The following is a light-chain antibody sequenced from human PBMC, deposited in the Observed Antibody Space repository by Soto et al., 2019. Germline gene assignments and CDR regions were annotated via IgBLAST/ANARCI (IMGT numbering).Light chain of an antibody. CDR1: QSVSSN. V-gene: IGKV3-15*01. CDR3: QQYNNWPPWT. Sequence: EIVMTQSQATMSVSPGERATLSCRASQSVSSNLAWYQQKPGQDPRLLIYGASTRATGISASFSGSGSGTEYTLTISSLQSEDFAVYYCQQYNNWPPWTFGQGTKLEIK. CDR2: GAS. J-gene: IGKJ1*01.